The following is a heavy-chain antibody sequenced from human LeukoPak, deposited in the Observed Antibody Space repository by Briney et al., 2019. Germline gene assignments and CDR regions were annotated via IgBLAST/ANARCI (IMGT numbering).Heavy chain of an antibody. Sequence: PGGSLRLSCAASGFTFSSYSMNWVRQAPGKGLEWVSSISSSSSYIYYADSVKGRFTISRDNAKNSLYLQMNSLRAEDTAVYYCARGVVYYQQPHNWFDPWGQGTLVTVSS. CDR1: GFTFSSYS. CDR3: ARGVVYYQQPHNWFDP. CDR2: ISSSSSYI. J-gene: IGHJ5*02. D-gene: IGHD3-16*01. V-gene: IGHV3-21*01.